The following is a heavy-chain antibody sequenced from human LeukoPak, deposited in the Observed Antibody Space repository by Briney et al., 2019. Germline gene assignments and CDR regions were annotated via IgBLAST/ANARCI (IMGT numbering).Heavy chain of an antibody. CDR3: AKDYYDSSGSPPSAFDI. J-gene: IGHJ3*02. CDR2: ISYDGSNK. Sequence: GRSLRLSCAASGFTFSSYAMHWVRQAPGKGLEWVAVISYDGSNKYYADSVKGRFTISRDNSKNTLYLQMNSLRAEDTAVYYCAKDYYDSSGSPPSAFDIWGQGTMVTVSS. CDR1: GFTFSSYA. D-gene: IGHD3-22*01. V-gene: IGHV3-30-3*01.